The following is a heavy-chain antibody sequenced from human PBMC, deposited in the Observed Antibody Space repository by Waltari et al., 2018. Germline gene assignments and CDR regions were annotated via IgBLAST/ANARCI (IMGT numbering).Heavy chain of an antibody. Sequence: QVQLQQWGAGLLKPSETLSLTCAVYGGSFSGYYWSWIRQPPGKGLEGIGEINHSGSTNYNPSLKSRVTISVDTSKNQFSLKLSSVTAADTAVYYCARVSPEDCSGGSCPSSDYWGQGTLVTVSS. CDR1: GGSFSGYY. D-gene: IGHD2-15*01. J-gene: IGHJ4*02. CDR2: INHSGST. V-gene: IGHV4-34*01. CDR3: ARVSPEDCSGGSCPSSDY.